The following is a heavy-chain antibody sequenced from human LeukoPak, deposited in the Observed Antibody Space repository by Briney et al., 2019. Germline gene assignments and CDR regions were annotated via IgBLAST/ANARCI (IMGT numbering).Heavy chain of an antibody. J-gene: IGHJ6*02. Sequence: SETLSLTCAVYGGSFSGYYWSWIRQPPGKGLEWIGEINHSGSTNYNPSLKSRVTISVDTSKNQFSLKLSSVTAADTAVYYCARRRFTVTNSYYYYYCGMDVWGQGTTVTVSS. D-gene: IGHD4-17*01. CDR2: INHSGST. V-gene: IGHV4-34*01. CDR1: GGSFSGYY. CDR3: ARRRFTVTNSYYYYYCGMDV.